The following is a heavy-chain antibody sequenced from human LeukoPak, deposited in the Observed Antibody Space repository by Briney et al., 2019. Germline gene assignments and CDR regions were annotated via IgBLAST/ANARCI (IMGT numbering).Heavy chain of an antibody. Sequence: SETLSLTCTVSGGSISSYYWSWIRQPPGKGLEWIGYIYYSGSTNYNPSLKSRVTISVDTSKNQFSLKLSSVTAADTAVYYCARHYYGSGSRYYFDYWGQGTLVTVSP. D-gene: IGHD3-10*01. V-gene: IGHV4-59*01. CDR2: IYYSGST. CDR3: ARHYYGSGSRYYFDY. CDR1: GGSISSYY. J-gene: IGHJ4*02.